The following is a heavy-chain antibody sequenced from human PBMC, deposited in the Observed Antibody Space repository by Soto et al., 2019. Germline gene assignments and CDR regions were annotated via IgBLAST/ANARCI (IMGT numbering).Heavy chain of an antibody. CDR2: IYHDGST. Sequence: QVQLQESGPGLVRPPGTLSLTCTVSGDSIITTWWWTWVRQPPGKDLEGIGEIYHDGSTYYNPSRESRVSTSVDTSMNQFSLTVNSVTAADTAIYYCARGLGTSDGLDVWGQGTSVIVS. D-gene: IGHD7-27*01. J-gene: IGHJ6*02. CDR3: ARGLGTSDGLDV. CDR1: GDSIITTWW. V-gene: IGHV4-4*03.